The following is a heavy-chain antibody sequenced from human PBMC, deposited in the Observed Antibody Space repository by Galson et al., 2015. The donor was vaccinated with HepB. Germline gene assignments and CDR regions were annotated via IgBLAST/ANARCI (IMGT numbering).Heavy chain of an antibody. Sequence: SLRLSCAASGFTFSNAWMSWVRQAPGKGLEWVGRIKSKTDGGTTDYAAPVKGRFTISRDDSKNTLYLQMNSLKTEDTAVYYCTTDRARYCTNGVCYHYYYYGMDVWGQGTTVTVSS. CDR3: TTDRARYCTNGVCYHYYYYGMDV. V-gene: IGHV3-15*01. J-gene: IGHJ6*02. CDR1: GFTFSNAW. D-gene: IGHD2-8*01. CDR2: IKSKTDGGTT.